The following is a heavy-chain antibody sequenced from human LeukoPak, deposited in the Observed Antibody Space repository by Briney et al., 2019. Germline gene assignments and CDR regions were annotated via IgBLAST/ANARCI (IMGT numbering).Heavy chain of an antibody. CDR1: GFTGSSNY. CDR2: IYSGGST. CDR3: ARDRWDRYASRYFDL. V-gene: IGHV3-66*01. D-gene: IGHD2-2*01. Sequence: GGSLRLSCAASGFTGSSNYMSWVRQAPGKGLEGVSVIYSGGSTYYADSVTGRFTISRDNSKNTLYLQMNSLRAEDTAVYYCARDRWDRYASRYFDLWGRGTLVTVSS. J-gene: IGHJ2*01.